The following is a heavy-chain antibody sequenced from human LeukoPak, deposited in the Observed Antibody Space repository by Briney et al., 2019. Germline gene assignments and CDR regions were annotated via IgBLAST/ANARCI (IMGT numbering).Heavy chain of an antibody. J-gene: IGHJ4*02. CDR2: IYYSGST. CDR1: GGSISSYY. CDR3: ARNAGGYSSSWYPLALDY. V-gene: IGHV4-59*13. Sequence: KPSETLSLTCTVSGGSISSYYWSWIRQPPGKGLEWIGYIYYSGSTNYNPSLKSRVTISVDTSKNQFSLKLSSVTAADTAVYYCARNAGGYSSSWYPLALDYWGQGTLVTLSS. D-gene: IGHD6-13*01.